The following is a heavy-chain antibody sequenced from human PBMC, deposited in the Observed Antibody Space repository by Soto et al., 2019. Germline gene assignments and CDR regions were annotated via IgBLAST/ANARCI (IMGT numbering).Heavy chain of an antibody. J-gene: IGHJ5*02. CDR1: GGAITAYY. CDR2: VYSTGST. CDR3: ARDEYYDSNNWFDH. V-gene: IGHV4-4*07. Sequence: SETLSLTCTVSGGAITAYYWSWIRRPVGEGLQWIGRVYSTGSTNYNPSLRSRVTMSVDTSQNQFFLRLSSVTAADTAVYYCARDEYYDSNNWFDHWGQGILVTVSS. D-gene: IGHD3-22*01.